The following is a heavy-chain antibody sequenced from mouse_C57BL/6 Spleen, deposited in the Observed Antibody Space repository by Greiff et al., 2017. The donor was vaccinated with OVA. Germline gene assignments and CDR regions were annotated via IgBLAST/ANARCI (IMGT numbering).Heavy chain of an antibody. CDR1: GYAFSSSW. CDR3: AREGDIMDY. V-gene: IGHV1-82*01. J-gene: IGHJ4*01. CDR2: IYPGDGDT. Sequence: VQGVESGPELVKPGASVKISCKASGYAFSSSWMNWVKQRPGKGLEWIGRIYPGDGDTNYNGKFKGKATLTADKSSSTAYMQLSSLTSEDSAVYFCAREGDIMDYWGQGTSVTVSS.